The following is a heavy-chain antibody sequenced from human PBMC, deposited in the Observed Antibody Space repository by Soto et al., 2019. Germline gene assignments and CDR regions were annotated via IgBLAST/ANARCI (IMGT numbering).Heavy chain of an antibody. D-gene: IGHD2-8*01. V-gene: IGHV3-15*07. J-gene: IGHJ4*02. CDR3: TTLVYAIEHDF. CDR2: IKSKTDGGTT. Sequence: EVQLVESGGGLVKPGGSLRLSCAASGFTFSNAWMNWVRQAPGMGLEWVGRIKSKTDGGTTDYAAPVKGRFTISRDDSNNTLYLQMNSLKTEDTAVYYCTTLVYAIEHDFWGQGTLVTVSS. CDR1: GFTFSNAW.